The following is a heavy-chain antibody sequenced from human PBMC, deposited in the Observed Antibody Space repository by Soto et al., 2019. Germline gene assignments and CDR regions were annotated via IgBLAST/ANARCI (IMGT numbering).Heavy chain of an antibody. J-gene: IGHJ5*02. Sequence: ASVKVSCKASGYTFTSYGISWVRQAPGQGLEWMGWISAYNGNTNYAQKLQGRVTMTTDTSTRTAYMGLRSLRSDDTAVYYCARDPTLFVAARTNQPNWFDPWGQGTLVTVSS. V-gene: IGHV1-18*01. CDR1: GYTFTSYG. CDR3: ARDPTLFVAARTNQPNWFDP. CDR2: ISAYNGNT. D-gene: IGHD6-6*01.